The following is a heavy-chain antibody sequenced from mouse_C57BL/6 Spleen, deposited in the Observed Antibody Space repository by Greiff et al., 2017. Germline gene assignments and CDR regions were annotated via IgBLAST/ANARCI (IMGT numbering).Heavy chain of an antibody. CDR1: GYTFTDYY. CDR3: ARGGRTAMDY. CDR2: INPNNGGT. J-gene: IGHJ4*01. V-gene: IGHV1-26*01. Sequence: VQLKQSGPELVKPGASVKISCKASGYTFTDYYMNWVKQSHGKSLEWIGDINPNNGGTSYNQKFKGKATLTVDKSSSTAYMELRSLTSEDSAVYYCARGGRTAMDYWGQGTSVTVSS. D-gene: IGHD3-3*01.